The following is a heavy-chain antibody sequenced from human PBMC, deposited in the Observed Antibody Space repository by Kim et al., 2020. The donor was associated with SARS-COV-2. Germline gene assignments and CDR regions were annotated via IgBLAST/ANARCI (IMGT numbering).Heavy chain of an antibody. CDR3: ARDPRGAVSGYYLEDTYGMDV. D-gene: IGHD3-22*01. V-gene: IGHV1-69*13. Sequence: SVKVSCKASGGTFSSYAISWVRQAPGQGLEWMGGIIPIFGTANYAQKFQGRVTITADESTSTAYMELSSLRSEDTAVYYCARDPRGAVSGYYLEDTYGMDVWGQGTTVTVSS. CDR1: GGTFSSYA. CDR2: IIPIFGTA. J-gene: IGHJ6*02.